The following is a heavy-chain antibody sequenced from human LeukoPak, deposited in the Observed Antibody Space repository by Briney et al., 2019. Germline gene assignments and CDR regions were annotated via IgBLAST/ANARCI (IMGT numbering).Heavy chain of an antibody. V-gene: IGHV4-34*01. CDR1: GGSFSGYY. CDR3: ARAYYYGSGSYWRNWYFDL. D-gene: IGHD3-10*01. CDR2: INHSGST. J-gene: IGHJ2*01. Sequence: SETLSLTCAVYGGSFSGYYWSWIRQPPGKGLEWIGEINHSGSTNYNPSLKSRVTISVDTSKNQFSLKLSSVTATDTAVYYCARAYYYGSGSYWRNWYFDLWGRGTLVTVSS.